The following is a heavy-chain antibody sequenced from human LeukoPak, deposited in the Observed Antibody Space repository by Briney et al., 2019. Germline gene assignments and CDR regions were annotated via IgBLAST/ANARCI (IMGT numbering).Heavy chain of an antibody. Sequence: GGSLRLSCSASGFTFSSYAMHWVRQAPGKGLEYVSAISSNGGSTYYADSVKGRFTISRDNSKNTPYLQMSSLRAEDTAVYYCVKDHLTGPLGYGMDVWGKGTTVTVSS. V-gene: IGHV3-64D*06. CDR1: GFTFSSYA. CDR2: ISSNGGST. D-gene: IGHD3-9*01. CDR3: VKDHLTGPLGYGMDV. J-gene: IGHJ6*04.